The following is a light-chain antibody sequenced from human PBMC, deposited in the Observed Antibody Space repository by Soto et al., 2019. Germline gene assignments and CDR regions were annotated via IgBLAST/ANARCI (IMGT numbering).Light chain of an antibody. CDR3: QQSSHWPT. Sequence: ETVLTQSPATLSLSPGERATLSCRASQNIGSYLAWYQQKPGQAPRLLIYDASNRATGIPARFSGSGSGTDFTLTISSLEPEDFAVYYCQQSSHWPTVGGGTKVEIK. CDR1: QNIGSY. J-gene: IGKJ4*01. V-gene: IGKV3-11*01. CDR2: DAS.